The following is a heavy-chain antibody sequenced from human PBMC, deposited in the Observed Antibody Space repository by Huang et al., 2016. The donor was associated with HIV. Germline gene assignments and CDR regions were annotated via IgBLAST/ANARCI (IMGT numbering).Heavy chain of an antibody. J-gene: IGHJ5*02. CDR1: GGSVSSTNYY. D-gene: IGHD3-10*01. Sequence: QLQLQESGPGLVKPSETLSLTCPVSGGSVSSTNYYWGWIRQPPGKGLEWLGTIYYTGSTYDNPSLRGRVTISGDTSKNQFYLKVTSETAADTALYYCAGPPGSGILGGWFDPWGQGALVTVSS. CDR3: AGPPGSGILGGWFDP. CDR2: IYYTGST. V-gene: IGHV4-39*01.